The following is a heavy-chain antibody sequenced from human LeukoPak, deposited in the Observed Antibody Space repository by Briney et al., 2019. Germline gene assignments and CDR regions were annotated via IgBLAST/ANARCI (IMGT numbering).Heavy chain of an antibody. Sequence: SETLSLTCAVYGGSFSGYYWSWIRQHPGKGLECIGETNHSGSTNYNPSLKSRVTISVDTSKNQFSLKLSSVTAADTAVYYCARGPPPSDIVVVVAATLFDYWGQGTLVTVSS. J-gene: IGHJ4*02. D-gene: IGHD2-15*01. CDR1: GGSFSGYY. CDR3: ARGPPPSDIVVVVAATLFDY. CDR2: TNHSGST. V-gene: IGHV4-34*01.